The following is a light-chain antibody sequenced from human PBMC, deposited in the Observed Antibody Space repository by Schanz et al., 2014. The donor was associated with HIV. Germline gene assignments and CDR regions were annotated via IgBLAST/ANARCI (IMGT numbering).Light chain of an antibody. V-gene: IGLV2-14*03. CDR2: DVN. J-gene: IGLJ3*02. CDR1: NSDIGAYNY. Sequence: SVLTQPASVSGSPGQSIAISCTGTNSDIGAYNYVSWYQQHPDKAPKLIIYDVNNRPSGVSNRFSGSKSGNTASLTISGLQAEDEADYYCSSYAATSNVLFGGGTKLTVL. CDR3: SSYAATSNVL.